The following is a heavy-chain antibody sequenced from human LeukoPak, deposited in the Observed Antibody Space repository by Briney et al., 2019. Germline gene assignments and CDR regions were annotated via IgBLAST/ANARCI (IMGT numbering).Heavy chain of an antibody. J-gene: IGHJ4*02. Sequence: PGGSLRLSCAASGFTFSSYTMTWVRQAPGKGLEWVSSISSSSNYIYYADSVKGRFTSSRDNAKNSPYLQMNSLRAEDTAVYYCARDLRELPLWGQGTLVTVSS. D-gene: IGHD1-26*01. V-gene: IGHV3-21*01. CDR2: ISSSSNYI. CDR3: ARDLRELPL. CDR1: GFTFSSYT.